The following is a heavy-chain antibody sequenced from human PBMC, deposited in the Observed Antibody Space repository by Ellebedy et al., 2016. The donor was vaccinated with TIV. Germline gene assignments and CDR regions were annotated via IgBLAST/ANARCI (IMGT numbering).Heavy chain of an antibody. J-gene: IGHJ4*02. V-gene: IGHV4-61*01. D-gene: IGHD6-19*01. CDR1: GGSVSSVNFF. CDR3: AKDGGYSSGWYNY. CDR2: IDVSGTT. Sequence: SETLSLXXTFSGGSVSSVNFFWSWIRQSPGKGLEWIAYIDVSGTTNYNPSLKSRVSISGDTSKKQFSLKMSSVTAADTAVYYCAKDGGYSSGWYNYWGQGTLVTVSS.